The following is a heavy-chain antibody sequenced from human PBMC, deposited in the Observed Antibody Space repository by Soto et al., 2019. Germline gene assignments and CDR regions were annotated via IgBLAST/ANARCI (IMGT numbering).Heavy chain of an antibody. CDR1: GYTFTSYY. CDR2: INPSGGST. V-gene: IGHV1-46*01. CDR3: ARVSGWYFLDY. D-gene: IGHD6-19*01. Sequence: ASVKVSCKASGYTFTSYYIHWVRQAPGQGLERMGIINPSGGSTTYAQKFQGRVTITRDTSASTVYMELSSLRSEDTAVYYCARVSGWYFLDYWGQGTLATVSS. J-gene: IGHJ4*02.